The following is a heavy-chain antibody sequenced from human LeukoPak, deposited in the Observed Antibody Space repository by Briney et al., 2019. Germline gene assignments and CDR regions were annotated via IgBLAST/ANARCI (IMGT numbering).Heavy chain of an antibody. CDR1: GFSLRTSGMR. J-gene: IGHJ4*02. CDR3: ARIPAGGTYDY. D-gene: IGHD1-26*01. Sequence: ESGPTLVNPTQTLTLTCTFSGFSLRTSGMRESWIRQPPGKALEWLARIDWDNEKLYNTSLKTRLTISKDTSKNQVVLTMTNMDPVDTATYYCARIPAGGTYDYWGQGTLVTVSS. V-gene: IGHV2-70*04. CDR2: IDWDNEK.